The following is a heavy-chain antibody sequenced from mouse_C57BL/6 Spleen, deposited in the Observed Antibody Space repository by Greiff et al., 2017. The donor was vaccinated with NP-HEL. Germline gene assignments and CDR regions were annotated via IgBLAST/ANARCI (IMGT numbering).Heavy chain of an antibody. Sequence: EVKLMESGPELVKPGASVKISCKASGYSFTDYNMNWVKQSNGKSLEWIGVINPNYGTTSYNQKFKGKATLTVDQSSSTAYMQLNSLTSEDSAVYYCAREGNQLVYYYAMDYWGQGTSVTVSS. CDR1: GYSFTDYN. CDR2: INPNYGTT. J-gene: IGHJ4*01. V-gene: IGHV1-39*01. D-gene: IGHD4-1*02. CDR3: AREGNQLVYYYAMDY.